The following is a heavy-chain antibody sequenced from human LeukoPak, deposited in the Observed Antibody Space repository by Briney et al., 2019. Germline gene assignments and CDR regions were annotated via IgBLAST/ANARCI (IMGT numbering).Heavy chain of an antibody. Sequence: PGGSLRLSCAASGFTFNSHGMHWVRQAPGKGLDGVAFIPYDGTKKVYADSVKGRFTIYRDNSRNTVYLQMNSLRVEDTAVYYCAKGAQLGCAGTNCDDFWGQGTLVTVSS. J-gene: IGHJ4*02. CDR2: IPYDGTKK. V-gene: IGHV3-30*02. D-gene: IGHD2-2*01. CDR3: AKGAQLGCAGTNCDDF. CDR1: GFTFNSHG.